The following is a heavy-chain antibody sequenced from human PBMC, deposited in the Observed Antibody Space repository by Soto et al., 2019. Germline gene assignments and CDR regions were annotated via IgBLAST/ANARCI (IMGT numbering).Heavy chain of an antibody. D-gene: IGHD6-13*01. Sequence: ASVKVSCKTSGYTFTSLPINWVRQATGQGLEWLGWMSPNSGNTAYAQKFQGRVTMTRDTSMSTVYMELSSLTSEDTAVYYCARDIEAGFDYWGQGTRVTVSS. CDR3: ARDIEAGFDY. J-gene: IGHJ4*02. V-gene: IGHV1-8*01. CDR2: MSPNSGNT. CDR1: GYTFTSLP.